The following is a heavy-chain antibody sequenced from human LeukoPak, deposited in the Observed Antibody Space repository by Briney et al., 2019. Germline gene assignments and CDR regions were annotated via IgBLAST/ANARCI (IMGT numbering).Heavy chain of an antibody. V-gene: IGHV4-4*07. CDR3: ARGGVAYYCSSTSCKNWFDP. J-gene: IGHJ5*02. CDR1: GGSISSYY. CDR2: IYTSGST. Sequence: SETLSLTCTVSGGSISSYYWSWIRQPAGKGLEWIGRIYTSGSTNYNPSLKSRVTMSVDMSKNQFSLKLSSVTAADTAVYYCARGGVAYYCSSTSCKNWFDPWGQGTLVTVSS. D-gene: IGHD2-2*01.